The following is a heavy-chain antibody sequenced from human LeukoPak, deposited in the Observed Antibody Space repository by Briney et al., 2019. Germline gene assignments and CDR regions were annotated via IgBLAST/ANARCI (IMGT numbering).Heavy chain of an antibody. J-gene: IGHJ4*02. CDR2: FSFSGANT. V-gene: IGHV3-23*01. D-gene: IGHD3-16*02. Sequence: AGSQRLSCAASGFGFKDAAMTWVRQAPGKALEWVSLFSFSGANTYYADSVKGRFTISRDNSKSTVSLQMNSLRAEDTAMYYCVKDFQLSYWGQGTLVTVSS. CDR1: GFGFKDAA. CDR3: VKDFQLSY.